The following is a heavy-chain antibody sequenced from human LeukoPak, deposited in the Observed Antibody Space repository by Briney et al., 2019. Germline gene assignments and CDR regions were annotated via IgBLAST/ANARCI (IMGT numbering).Heavy chain of an antibody. Sequence: PGGSLRLSCTASGFTFGDYAMTWVRQAPGKGLEWVGFIRSKAYGGTIEYAASVKGRFTISRDDSKSSAYLQMSSLRAEDTAVYYCARGSIPVSSSWFYYFDYWGQGTLVTVSS. V-gene: IGHV3-49*04. CDR2: IRSKAYGGTI. CDR1: GFTFGDYA. J-gene: IGHJ4*02. D-gene: IGHD6-13*01. CDR3: ARGSIPVSSSWFYYFDY.